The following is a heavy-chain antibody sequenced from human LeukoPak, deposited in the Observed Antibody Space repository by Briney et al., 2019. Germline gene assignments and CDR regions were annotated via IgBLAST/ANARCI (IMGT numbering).Heavy chain of an antibody. Sequence: PGGSLRLSCAASGFAFSDSYIQWVRQASGKGLEWIGRISPKANNYATAYAASVKGRFTISGDDSKNTAYLQMDSLITEDTAVYFCTYYGDYVFNFWGQGTLVTVSS. CDR3: TYYGDYVFNF. CDR2: ISPKANNYAT. J-gene: IGHJ4*02. V-gene: IGHV3-73*01. D-gene: IGHD4-17*01. CDR1: GFAFSDSY.